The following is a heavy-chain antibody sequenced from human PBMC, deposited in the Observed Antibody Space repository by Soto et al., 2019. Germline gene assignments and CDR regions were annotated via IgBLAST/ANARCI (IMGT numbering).Heavy chain of an antibody. CDR2: ISYDGSNR. Sequence: QVQLVESGGGVVQPGGSLRLSCAASGFTFRSYGMHWVRQAPGKGLEWVAVISYDGSNRYYGDSVKGRFTISRDNSKNTLYLQMNSLRAEDTAVYYCASTWSGYYYFDSWGQGTLVTVSS. CDR1: GFTFRSYG. D-gene: IGHD3-3*01. CDR3: ASTWSGYYYFDS. J-gene: IGHJ4*02. V-gene: IGHV3-30*03.